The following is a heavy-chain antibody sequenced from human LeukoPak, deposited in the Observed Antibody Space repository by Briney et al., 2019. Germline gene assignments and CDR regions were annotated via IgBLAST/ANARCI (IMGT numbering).Heavy chain of an antibody. V-gene: IGHV4-39*07. Sequence: PSETLSLTCTVSGGSISSSSYYWGWIRQPPGKGLEWIGSIYYSGSTYYNPSLKSRVTISVDTSKNQLSLKLSSVTAADTAVYYCALAVAGPYNWFDPWGQGTLVTVSS. CDR3: ALAVAGPYNWFDP. J-gene: IGHJ5*02. D-gene: IGHD6-19*01. CDR2: IYYSGST. CDR1: GGSISSSSYY.